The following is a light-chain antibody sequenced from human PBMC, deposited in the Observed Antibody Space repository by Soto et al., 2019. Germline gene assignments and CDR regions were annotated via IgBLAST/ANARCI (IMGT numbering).Light chain of an antibody. J-gene: IGKJ1*01. V-gene: IGKV1-5*03. Sequence: DIQMTQSPSTLSASVGDRVAITCRASQSISSRLAWYQQKPGKAPKLLIYKASNLERGVPSRFSGGGSGTEFTLTISSLQPDDFATYYCQQYNNYSWTFGQGTKVEIK. CDR1: QSISSR. CDR3: QQYNNYSWT. CDR2: KAS.